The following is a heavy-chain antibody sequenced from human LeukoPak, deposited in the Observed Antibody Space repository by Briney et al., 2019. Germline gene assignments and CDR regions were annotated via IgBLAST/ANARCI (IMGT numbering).Heavy chain of an antibody. CDR1: GFTFSSYD. J-gene: IGHJ3*02. CDR3: ARGGISELDGAFDI. Sequence: GGSLRLSCAASGFTFSSYDMHWVRQAPGKGLEWVSAIGTAGDTYYPGSVKGRFTISRENAKNSLYLQMNSLRAGDTAVYYCARGGISELDGAFDIWGQGTMVTVSS. V-gene: IGHV3-13*01. CDR2: IGTAGDT. D-gene: IGHD6-13*01.